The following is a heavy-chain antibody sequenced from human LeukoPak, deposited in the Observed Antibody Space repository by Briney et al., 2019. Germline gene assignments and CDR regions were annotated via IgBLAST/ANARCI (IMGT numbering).Heavy chain of an antibody. CDR2: INPNSGGT. CDR3: ARDDGVWGSKAFDY. D-gene: IGHD7-27*01. CDR1: GYTFTGYY. J-gene: IGHJ4*02. Sequence: ASVKVSRKASGYTFTGYYMHWVRQAPGQGLEWMGWINPNSGGTNYAQKFQGRVTMTRDTSISTAYMELSRLRSDDTAVYYCARDDGVWGSKAFDYWGQGTLVTVSS. V-gene: IGHV1-2*02.